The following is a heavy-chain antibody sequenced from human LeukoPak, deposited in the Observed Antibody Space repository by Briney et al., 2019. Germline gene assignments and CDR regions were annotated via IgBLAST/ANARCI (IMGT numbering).Heavy chain of an antibody. V-gene: IGHV1-18*04. CDR1: GYTFTSYY. Sequence: ASVKVSCKASGYTFTSYYMHWVRQAPGQGLEWMGWISAYNGNTNYAQKLQGRVTMTTDTSTSTAYMELRSLRSDDTAVYYCARDSNSGSTSCYDYWGQGTLVTVSS. D-gene: IGHD2-2*01. J-gene: IGHJ4*02. CDR3: ARDSNSGSTSCYDY. CDR2: ISAYNGNT.